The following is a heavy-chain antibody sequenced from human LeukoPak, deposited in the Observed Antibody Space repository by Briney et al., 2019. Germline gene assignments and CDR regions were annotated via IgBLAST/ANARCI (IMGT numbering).Heavy chain of an antibody. CDR2: INAGNGNT. CDR3: ATTGGYCSGGSCSYFDP. Sequence: ASVKDSCKASGYTFTSYAMHWVRQAPGQRLEWMGWINAGNGNTKYSQKFQGRVTITRDTSASTAYMELSSLRSEDTAVYYCATTGGYCSGGSCSYFDPWGQGTLVTVSS. J-gene: IGHJ5*02. D-gene: IGHD2-15*01. V-gene: IGHV1-3*01. CDR1: GYTFTSYA.